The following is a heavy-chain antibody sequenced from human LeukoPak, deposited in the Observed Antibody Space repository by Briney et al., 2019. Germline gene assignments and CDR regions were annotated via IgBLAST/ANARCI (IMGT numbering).Heavy chain of an antibody. CDR1: GGSISSSSYY. V-gene: IGHV4-39*07. CDR2: IYHSGST. D-gene: IGHD6-13*01. CDR3: ARDVFCSASGYSSSWCGSDP. J-gene: IGHJ5*02. Sequence: SETLSLTCTVSGGSISSSSYYWGWIRQPPGKGLEWIGSIYHSGSTYYNPSLKSRVTISVDTSKNQFSLKLSSVTAADTAVYYCARDVFCSASGYSSSWCGSDPWGQGTLVTVSS.